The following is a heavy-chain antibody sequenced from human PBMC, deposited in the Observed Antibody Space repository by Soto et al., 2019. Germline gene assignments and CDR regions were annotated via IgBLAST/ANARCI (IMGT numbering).Heavy chain of an antibody. Sequence: SETLSLTCTVSGGSFSPNYWAWIRQPPGKGLEWIGDIYYGGTTTYNPSLRGRVTITVEKSNNQFSLRLTSVTAADTAVYYCARLFPYFDILTGSQLYAFDIWGQGTMVTVSS. J-gene: IGHJ3*02. CDR2: IYYGGTT. CDR3: ARLFPYFDILTGSQLYAFDI. V-gene: IGHV4-59*12. CDR1: GGSFSPNY. D-gene: IGHD3-9*01.